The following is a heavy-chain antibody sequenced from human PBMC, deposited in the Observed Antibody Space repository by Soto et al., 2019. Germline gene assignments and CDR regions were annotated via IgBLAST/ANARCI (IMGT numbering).Heavy chain of an antibody. CDR3: ARERELGRWSPYFDF. D-gene: IGHD3-10*01. CDR2: IWNDGNNR. J-gene: IGHJ4*02. CDR1: GFSLSDYG. V-gene: IGHV3-33*01. Sequence: QVQLVESGGGVVQPGRSLRLSCAASGFSLSDYGIHWVRQAPGKGLEWVAVIWNDGNNRRYADSVRGRFTVSSDNSKKTVYLQMDSLRVEDTAIYYCARERELGRWSPYFDFWGQGTLVTVSS.